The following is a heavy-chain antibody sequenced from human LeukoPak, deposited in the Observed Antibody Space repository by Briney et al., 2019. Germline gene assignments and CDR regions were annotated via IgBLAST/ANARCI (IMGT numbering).Heavy chain of an antibody. CDR2: IRYDGSNK. Sequence: GGSLRLSCAASGFTFSSYGMHWVRQAPGKGLEWVAFIRYDGSNKYYADSVKGRFTISRDNSKNTLYLQMNSLRAEDTAVYYCAKDLAAGTTGGDWFDPWDQGTLVTVSS. V-gene: IGHV3-30*02. CDR3: AKDLAAGTTGGDWFDP. J-gene: IGHJ5*02. D-gene: IGHD1-7*01. CDR1: GFTFSSYG.